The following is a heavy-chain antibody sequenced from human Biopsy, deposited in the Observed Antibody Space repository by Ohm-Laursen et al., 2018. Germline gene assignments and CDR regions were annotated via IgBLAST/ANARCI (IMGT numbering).Heavy chain of an antibody. CDR2: IYLDGNT. Sequence: GSLRLSCTASGFTVSTTCMSWVRQAPGKGLEWVSIIYLDGNTYYTDSVKGRFTISRDNSKNALYLQMNSLRPADTAKYYCVRGRAYWGQGTLVTVSS. CDR3: VRGRAY. J-gene: IGHJ4*02. CDR1: GFTVSTTC. V-gene: IGHV3-53*01.